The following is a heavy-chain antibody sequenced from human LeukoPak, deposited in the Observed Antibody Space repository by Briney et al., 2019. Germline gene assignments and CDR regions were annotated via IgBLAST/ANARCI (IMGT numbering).Heavy chain of an antibody. Sequence: GASVKLSCKASGYTFTNYYIHWVRQAPGQGLEWMGMINPSGGSTVYAQMLQGRLTMTRDLSSRTVYMELNSLTSEDTAVYYCARGRTTQSYASSGFYPRDYWGQGTVVTVSS. CDR2: INPSGGST. V-gene: IGHV1-46*01. J-gene: IGHJ4*02. CDR1: GYTFTNYY. D-gene: IGHD3-22*01. CDR3: ARGRTTQSYASSGFYPRDY.